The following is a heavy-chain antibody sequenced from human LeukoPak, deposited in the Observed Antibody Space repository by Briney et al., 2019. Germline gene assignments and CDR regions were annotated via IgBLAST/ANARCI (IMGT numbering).Heavy chain of an antibody. Sequence: SETLSLTCTVSGGSISSYYWSWIRQPAGKGLEWIGYIYYSGSTNYNPSLKSRVTISVDTSKNQFSLKLSSVTAADTAVYYCARHGVENYDFWSGYYLGGMDVWGQGTTVTVSS. CDR3: ARHGVENYDFWSGYYLGGMDV. D-gene: IGHD3-3*01. CDR1: GGSISSYY. J-gene: IGHJ6*02. CDR2: IYYSGST. V-gene: IGHV4-59*08.